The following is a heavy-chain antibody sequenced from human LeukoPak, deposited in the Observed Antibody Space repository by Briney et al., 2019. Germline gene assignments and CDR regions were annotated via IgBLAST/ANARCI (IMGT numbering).Heavy chain of an antibody. CDR2: ISAYNGNT. D-gene: IGHD3-10*01. J-gene: IGHJ4*02. CDR3: ARDVTMVRGVIPLDY. CDR1: GYTFTSYG. V-gene: IGHV1-18*01. Sequence: ASVKVSCKASGYTFTSYGISWVRQAPGQGLERMGWISAYNGNTNYAQKLQGRVTMTTDTSTSTAYMELRSLRSDDTAVYYCARDVTMVRGVIPLDYWGQGTLVTVSS.